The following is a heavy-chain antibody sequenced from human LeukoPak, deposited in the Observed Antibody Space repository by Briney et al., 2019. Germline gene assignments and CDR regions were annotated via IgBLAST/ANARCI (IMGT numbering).Heavy chain of an antibody. Sequence: GGSLRLSCAASGFTFSNYGMHWVRQAPGKGLEWVAIIWYGGSNTYYADSVKGRFTISRDNSKNTLYLQMNSLRAEDTAVYYCAQGGYYDSSGDIDYWGQGTLVTVSS. D-gene: IGHD3-22*01. CDR1: GFTFSNYG. CDR2: IWYGGSNT. J-gene: IGHJ4*02. CDR3: AQGGYYDSSGDIDY. V-gene: IGHV3-30*02.